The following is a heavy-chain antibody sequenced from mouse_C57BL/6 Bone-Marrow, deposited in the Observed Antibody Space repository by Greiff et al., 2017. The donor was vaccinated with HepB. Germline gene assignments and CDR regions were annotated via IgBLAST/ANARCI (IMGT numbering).Heavy chain of an antibody. CDR1: GYTFTSYG. V-gene: IGHV1-81*01. D-gene: IGHD2-4*01. Sequence: LVESGAELARPGASVKLSCKASGYTFTSYGISWVKQRTGQGLEWIGEIYPRSGSTYYNEKFKGKATLTADKSSSTAYMELSSLTSEDSAVYFCANIPFYFDYLWFGYWGRGTRVTVSA. CDR2: IYPRSGST. CDR3: ANIPFYFDYLWFGY. J-gene: IGHJ3*01.